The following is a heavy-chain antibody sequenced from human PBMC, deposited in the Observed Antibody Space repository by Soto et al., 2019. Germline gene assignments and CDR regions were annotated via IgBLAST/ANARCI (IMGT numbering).Heavy chain of an antibody. V-gene: IGHV4-38-2*01. J-gene: IGHJ5*02. CDR1: GYSISNGYF. D-gene: IGHD3-16*01. CDR2: IYHSGRT. Sequence: PSETLSLTCDVSGYSISNGYFWAWIRQPPGKGLEWIGSIYHSGRTYYNPSLKSRLTISVDTSKNQFSLKLSSVTAADTAVYYCARGGDWFDPWGQGTLVTVSS. CDR3: ARGGDWFDP.